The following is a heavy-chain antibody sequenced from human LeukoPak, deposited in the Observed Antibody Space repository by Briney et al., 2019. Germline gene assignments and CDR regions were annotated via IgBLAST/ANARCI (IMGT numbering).Heavy chain of an antibody. D-gene: IGHD3-22*01. J-gene: IGHJ4*02. CDR1: GFTFNHYW. V-gene: IGHV3-48*04. CDR3: ARRAGDYSHPYDY. CDR2: ISSSGSTI. Sequence: GGSLRLSCTASGFTFNHYWMNWVRQAPGKGLEWVSYISSSGSTIYYADSVKGRFTISRDNAKNSLYLQMNSLRAEDTAVYYCARRAGDYSHPYDYWGQGILVTVSS.